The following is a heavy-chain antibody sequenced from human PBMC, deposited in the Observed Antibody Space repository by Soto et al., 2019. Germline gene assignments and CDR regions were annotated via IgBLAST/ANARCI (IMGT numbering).Heavy chain of an antibody. Sequence: QVQLVQSGAEVKKPGASVKVSCKASGYTFSNYGISWVRQGPGQGLEWMGWISGYNGNTHYEEKVQDRIKMTTDTSTGTTYLERRSLRSDDTAVYFCARDPGFGFGYSYAFAMDVWGQGTTVTVSS. CDR3: ARDPGFGFGYSYAFAMDV. CDR2: ISGYNGNT. J-gene: IGHJ6*02. V-gene: IGHV1-18*01. D-gene: IGHD5-18*01. CDR1: GYTFSNYG.